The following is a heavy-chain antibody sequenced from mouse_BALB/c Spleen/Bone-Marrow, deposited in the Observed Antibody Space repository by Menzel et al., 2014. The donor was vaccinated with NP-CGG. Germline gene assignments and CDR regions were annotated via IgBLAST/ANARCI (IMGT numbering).Heavy chain of an antibody. J-gene: IGHJ2*01. V-gene: IGHV5-17*02. CDR1: GFTFSSFG. D-gene: IGHD4-1*01. CDR3: TRGGNWDDFDY. Sequence: EVKLVESGGGLVQPGGSRKLSCAASGFTFSSFGMHWVRQAPEKGLEWVAYISSGSSTIFYADTLKGRFTVSRDNPKNTLFLQMTSRRSEDTAMYYCTRGGNWDDFDYWGQGTTLTVSS. CDR2: ISSGSSTI.